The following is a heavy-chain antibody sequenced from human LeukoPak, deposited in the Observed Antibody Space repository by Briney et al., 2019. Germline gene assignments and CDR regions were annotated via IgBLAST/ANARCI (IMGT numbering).Heavy chain of an antibody. V-gene: IGHV1-2*02. CDR1: GYTFTGYY. Sequence: ASVKVSFKASGYTFTGYYMHWVRQAPGQGLEWMGWINPNSGGTNYAQKFQGRVTMTRDTSISTAYMELSRLRSDDTAVYYCASGSYSSSWYKSRYGTDVWGQGTTVTVSS. CDR2: INPNSGGT. J-gene: IGHJ6*02. CDR3: ASGSYSSSWYKSRYGTDV. D-gene: IGHD6-13*01.